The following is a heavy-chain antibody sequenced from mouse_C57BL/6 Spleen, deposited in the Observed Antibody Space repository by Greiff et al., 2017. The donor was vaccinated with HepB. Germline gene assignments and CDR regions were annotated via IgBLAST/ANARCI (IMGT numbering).Heavy chain of an antibody. CDR3: AREHSTYAMDY. J-gene: IGHJ4*01. CDR1: GYSITSGYY. Sequence: EVQLQESGPGLVKPSQSLSLTCSVTGYSITSGYYWNWIRQFPGNKLEWMGYISYDGSNNYNPSLKNRISITRDTSKNQFFLKLNSVTTEDTATYYCAREHSTYAMDYWGQGTSVTVSS. CDR2: ISYDGSN. V-gene: IGHV3-6*01. D-gene: IGHD2-5*01.